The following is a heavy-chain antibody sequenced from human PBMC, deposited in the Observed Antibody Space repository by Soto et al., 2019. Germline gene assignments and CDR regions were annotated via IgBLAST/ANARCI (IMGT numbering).Heavy chain of an antibody. Sequence: EVQLVKTGGGLIQPGGSLRLSCAAPGFTVSSNYMSWVRQAPGKGLEWVSVIYSGGSTYYADSVRGRFTISRDNSKNTLYLQMKSLRAEDTAVYYCARDPPATRHGMDVWGQGTTVTVSS. V-gene: IGHV3-53*02. CDR2: IYSGGST. CDR1: GFTVSSNY. CDR3: ARDPPATRHGMDV. J-gene: IGHJ6*02.